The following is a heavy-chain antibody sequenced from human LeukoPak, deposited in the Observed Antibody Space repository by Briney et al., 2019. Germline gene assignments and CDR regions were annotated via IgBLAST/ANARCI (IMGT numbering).Heavy chain of an antibody. V-gene: IGHV5-51*01. CDR3: ARQDGSGIYYFDS. J-gene: IGHJ4*01. CDR1: GXIFSIYW. CDR2: IYPGESDA. Sequence: GESLKISCKGSGXIFSIYWIAWVRQMPGKGLEWMGIIYPGESDARYSPSFQGQVTISADKSISTAYLQWSSLKASDTAIYYCARQDGSGIYYFDSWGHGTLVTVSS. D-gene: IGHD3-10*01.